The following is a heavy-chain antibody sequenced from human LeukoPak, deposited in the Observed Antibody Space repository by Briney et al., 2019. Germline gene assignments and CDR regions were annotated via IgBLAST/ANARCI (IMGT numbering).Heavy chain of an antibody. V-gene: IGHV3-30*02. J-gene: IGHJ6*03. CDR2: IRYDGSNK. Sequence: GGSLRLSCAASGFTFSSYGMHWVRQAPGKGLDWVAFIRYDGSNKYYADSVKGRFTISRDNSKNTLYLQMNSLRAEDTAVYYCAKDSQTGMHVLRYFDWTYYYYMDVWGKGTTVTISS. CDR1: GFTFSSYG. D-gene: IGHD3-9*01. CDR3: AKDSQTGMHVLRYFDWTYYYYMDV.